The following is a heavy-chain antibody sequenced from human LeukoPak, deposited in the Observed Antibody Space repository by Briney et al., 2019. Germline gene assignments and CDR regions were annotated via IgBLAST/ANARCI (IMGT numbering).Heavy chain of an antibody. CDR1: GFIVSQNY. CDR3: ARHVWFGEHNGHENWFDP. J-gene: IGHJ5*02. CDR2: IFRGDDT. V-gene: IGHV3-66*04. D-gene: IGHD3-10*01. Sequence: GGSLRLSCAASGFIVSQNYMSWVRQAPGKGLELVSVIFRGDDTNYVDSVKGRFTIFRDNSKNTLYLQMNSLTAEDTAVYYCARHVWFGEHNGHENWFDPWGQGTLVIVSS.